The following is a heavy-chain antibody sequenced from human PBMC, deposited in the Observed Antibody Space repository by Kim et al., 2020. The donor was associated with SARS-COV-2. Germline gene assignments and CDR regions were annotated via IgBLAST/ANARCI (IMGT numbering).Heavy chain of an antibody. CDR3: ASSEVGSYTDLDY. CDR1: GFTFSSYW. Sequence: GGSLRLSCAASGFTFSSYWMHWVRQAPGKGLVWVSRINSDGSSTSNVDSVKGRFTISRDNAQNTLYLQLNSLRVEDTAVYYCASSEVGSYTDLDYWGQGTLVTVSS. V-gene: IGHV3-74*01. D-gene: IGHD1-26*01. J-gene: IGHJ4*02. CDR2: INSDGSST.